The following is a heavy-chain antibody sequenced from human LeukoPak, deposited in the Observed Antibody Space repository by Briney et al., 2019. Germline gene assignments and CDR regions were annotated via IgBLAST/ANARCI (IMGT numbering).Heavy chain of an antibody. D-gene: IGHD2-2*01. Sequence: GGSLRLSCAASGFTLSNAWMSWVRQAPGKGLEWVGRIKSKTDGGTTDYAAPVKGRFTISRDDSKNTLYLQMNSLKTEDTAVYYCTTDYPRDCSSTSCYAPDDAFDIWGQGTMVTVSS. J-gene: IGHJ3*02. CDR2: IKSKTDGGTT. CDR1: GFTLSNAW. CDR3: TTDYPRDCSSTSCYAPDDAFDI. V-gene: IGHV3-15*01.